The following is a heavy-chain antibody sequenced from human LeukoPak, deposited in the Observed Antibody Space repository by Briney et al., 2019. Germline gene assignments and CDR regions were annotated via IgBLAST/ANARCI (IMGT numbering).Heavy chain of an antibody. Sequence: SETLSLTCAVYGGSFSGYYWSWIRQPPGKGLEWIGEINHSGSTNYNPSLKNRVTISVDTSKNQFSLKLSSVTAADTAVYYCARGLGSGSYYFDYWGQGTLVTVSS. CDR3: ARGLGSGSYYFDY. CDR1: GGSFSGYY. V-gene: IGHV4-34*01. CDR2: INHSGST. J-gene: IGHJ4*02. D-gene: IGHD5-12*01.